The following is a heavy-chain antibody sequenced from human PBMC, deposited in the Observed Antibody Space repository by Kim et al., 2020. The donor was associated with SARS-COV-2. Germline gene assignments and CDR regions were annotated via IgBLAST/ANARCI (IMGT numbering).Heavy chain of an antibody. V-gene: IGHV1-18*01. CDR1: GYTFTSYG. CDR3: ARDLGSSGWYTDWFDP. D-gene: IGHD6-19*01. J-gene: IGHJ5*02. Sequence: ASVKVSCKASGYTFTSYGISWVRQAPGQGLEWMGWISAYNGNTNYAQKLQGRVTMTTDTSTSTAYMELRSLRSDDTSVYYCARDLGSSGWYTDWFDPWGQGTLVTVSS. CDR2: ISAYNGNT.